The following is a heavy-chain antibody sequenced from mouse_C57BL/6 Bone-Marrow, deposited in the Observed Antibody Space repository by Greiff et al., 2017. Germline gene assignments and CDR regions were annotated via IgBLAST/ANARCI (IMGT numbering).Heavy chain of an antibody. V-gene: IGHV2-2*01. CDR3: AGRRGFAY. CDR2: IWSGGST. Sequence: VQLQQSGPGLEQPSQSLSITCTVSGFSLTSYGVHWVRQSPGQGLEWLGVIWSGGSTDYNAAFISRRSISKDNSKSQVFFKMNSLQADDTAIYYCAGRRGFAYWGQGTLVTVSA. J-gene: IGHJ3*01. CDR1: GFSLTSYG.